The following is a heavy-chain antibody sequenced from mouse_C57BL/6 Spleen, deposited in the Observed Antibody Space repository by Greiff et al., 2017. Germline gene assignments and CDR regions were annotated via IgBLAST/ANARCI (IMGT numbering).Heavy chain of an antibody. CDR3: ARSFLPGAMDY. J-gene: IGHJ4*01. Sequence: QVQLKESGAELARPGASVKMSCKASGYTFTSYTMHWVKQRPGQGLEWIGYINPSSGYTKYNQKFKDKATLTADKSSSTAYMQLSSLTSEDSAVYYCARSFLPGAMDYWGQGTSVTVSS. CDR1: GYTFTSYT. CDR2: INPSSGYT. D-gene: IGHD5-5*01. V-gene: IGHV1-4*01.